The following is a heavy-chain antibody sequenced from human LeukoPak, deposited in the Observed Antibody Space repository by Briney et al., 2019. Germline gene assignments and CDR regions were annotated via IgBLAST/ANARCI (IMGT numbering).Heavy chain of an antibody. J-gene: IGHJ4*02. D-gene: IGHD6-19*01. CDR2: IYSSGQS. Sequence: SETLSLTCAVSGGSITSTTDSWAWIRQSPGKGLEWIGSIYSSGQSYYKVSLRSRVTMSVDTSKNQFSLKLSSVTAADTAVYYCARTSSSGLVGGYYFDYWGQGTLVTVSS. CDR1: GGSITSTTDS. V-gene: IGHV4-39*07. CDR3: ARTSSSGLVGGYYFDY.